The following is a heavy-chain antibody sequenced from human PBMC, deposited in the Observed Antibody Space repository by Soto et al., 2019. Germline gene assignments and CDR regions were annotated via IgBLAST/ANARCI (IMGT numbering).Heavy chain of an antibody. CDR3: ARRERYYGSPGWFDP. V-gene: IGHV4-39*01. CDR1: CGSISSFTYY. Sequence: PETLSLTCSVSCGSISSFTYYWGWIRQPPGKGLEWIGTVYYNENTYYNPSLKSRVTITVDTAKNQFSLNLRSVTAADTAMYFCARRERYYGSPGWFDPWGPGTLVTVSS. J-gene: IGHJ5*02. D-gene: IGHD3-10*01. CDR2: VYYNENT.